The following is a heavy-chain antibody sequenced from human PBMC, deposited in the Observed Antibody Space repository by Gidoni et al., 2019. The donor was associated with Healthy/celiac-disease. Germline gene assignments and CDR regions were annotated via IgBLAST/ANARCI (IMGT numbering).Heavy chain of an antibody. Sequence: EVQLVESGGGLVQPGGSLRLPCAASGFHFSSYAMHWVRQATGKGLEWVSAIGTAGDTYYPGSVKGRFTISRENAKNSLYLQMNSLRAGDTAVYYCARGKYCGGDCSPLTDWFDPWGQGTLVTVSS. CDR1: GFHFSSYA. J-gene: IGHJ5*02. V-gene: IGHV3-13*04. D-gene: IGHD2-21*02. CDR3: ARGKYCGGDCSPLTDWFDP. CDR2: IGTAGDT.